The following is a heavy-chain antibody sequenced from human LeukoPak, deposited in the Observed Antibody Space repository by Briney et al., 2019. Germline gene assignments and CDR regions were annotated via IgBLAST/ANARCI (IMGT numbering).Heavy chain of an antibody. D-gene: IGHD3-10*01. CDR2: IYYSGSST. J-gene: IGHJ5*02. V-gene: IGHV4-59*12. Sequence: SETLSLTCTVSGGSISSYYWTWIRQPPGGGLEWIGYIYYSGSSTYYNPSLNSRVTISVDTSKNQFSLKLSSVTAADTAVYYCARASELLWFGELLSSSNWFDPWGQGTLVTVSS. CDR3: ARASELLWFGELLSSSNWFDP. CDR1: GGSISSYY.